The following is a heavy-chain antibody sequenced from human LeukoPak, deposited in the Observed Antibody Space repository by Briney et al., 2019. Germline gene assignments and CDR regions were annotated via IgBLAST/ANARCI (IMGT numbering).Heavy chain of an antibody. J-gene: IGHJ3*02. V-gene: IGHV4-59*12. D-gene: IGHD3-22*01. CDR3: ARESTTFYYDRSAPRRAFDI. Sequence: SETLSLTCTVSGGSISSYYWSWIRHPPGKGLEWIGYIYDSGSTNYNPSLKSRVIISVDTSRNQFSLKLSSVTAADTAVYYCARESTTFYYDRSAPRRAFDIWGQGTMVTVSS. CDR2: IYDSGST. CDR1: GGSISSYY.